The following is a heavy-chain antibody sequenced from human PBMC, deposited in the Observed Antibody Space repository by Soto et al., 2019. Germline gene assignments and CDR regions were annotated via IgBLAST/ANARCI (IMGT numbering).Heavy chain of an antibody. V-gene: IGHV4-59*01. Sequence: SETLSLTCTVYGGSIRSYYWSWIRQPPGKGLGWIGNIYYSGSTNYNPSRKSRVTMSVDMSKNQVSLKLSSVTAADTAVYYCTRVGGYYGDYPNFDYWGQGALVTVSS. CDR2: IYYSGST. CDR1: GGSIRSYY. CDR3: TRVGGYYGDYPNFDY. J-gene: IGHJ4*02. D-gene: IGHD4-17*01.